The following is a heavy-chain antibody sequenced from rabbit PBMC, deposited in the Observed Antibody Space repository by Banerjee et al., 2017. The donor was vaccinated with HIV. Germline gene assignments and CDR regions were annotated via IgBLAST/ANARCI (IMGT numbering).Heavy chain of an antibody. J-gene: IGHJ4*01. D-gene: IGHD4-1*01. Sequence: QEQLVESGGGLVKPEGSLKLSCTASGFSFSNKAVMCWVRQAPGKGLEWIACIYAGSSSSTYSATWAKGRFTISTTSSTTVTLQMTSLTAADTATYFCARDLAGAIGWNFYLWGPGTLVTVS. CDR2: IYAGSSSST. V-gene: IGHV1S45*01. CDR3: ARDLAGAIGWNFYL. CDR1: GFSFSNKAV.